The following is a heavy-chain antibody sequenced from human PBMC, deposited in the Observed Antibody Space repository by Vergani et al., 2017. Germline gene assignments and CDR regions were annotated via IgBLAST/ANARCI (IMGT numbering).Heavy chain of an antibody. CDR3: ARDLEVGATGWFDP. J-gene: IGHJ5*02. D-gene: IGHD1-26*01. CDR1: GGTFSSYT. Sequence: QVQLVQSGAEVKKPGSSVKVSCKASGGTFSSYTISWVRQAPGQGLEWMGRIIPILGIANYAQKFQGRVTITADKSTTTAYMELSSLRSDDTAVYYCARDLEVGATGWFDPWGQGTLVTVSS. CDR2: IIPILGIA. V-gene: IGHV1-69*08.